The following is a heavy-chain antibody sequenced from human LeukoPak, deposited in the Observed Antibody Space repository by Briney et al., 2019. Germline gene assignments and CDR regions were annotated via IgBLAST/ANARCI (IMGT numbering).Heavy chain of an antibody. V-gene: IGHV3-7*01. Sequence: GGSLRLSCAASGFTFSDYWMSWVRQAPGKGLEWVATINQDGSEKFYVDSVKGRFTIFRDNAKNSLFLQMNSLRAEDTAVYYCARDRGSSFMDWGQGILVTVSS. CDR3: ARDRGSSFMD. CDR1: GFTFSDYW. J-gene: IGHJ4*02. D-gene: IGHD6-13*01. CDR2: INQDGSEK.